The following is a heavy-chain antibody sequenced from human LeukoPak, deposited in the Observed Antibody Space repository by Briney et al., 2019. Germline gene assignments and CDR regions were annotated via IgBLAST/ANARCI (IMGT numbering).Heavy chain of an antibody. J-gene: IGHJ3*02. CDR1: GFTFSSYW. CDR3: ARGGTSSSSWYYAFDI. CDR2: INSDGSST. V-gene: IGHV3-74*01. D-gene: IGHD6-13*01. Sequence: GGSLRLSCAASGFTFSSYWMHWVRQAPGKGLVWVSRINSDGSSTSYADSVKGRFTITRDNAKNTLYLQMNSLRAEDTAVYYCARGGTSSSSWYYAFDIWGQGTMVTVSS.